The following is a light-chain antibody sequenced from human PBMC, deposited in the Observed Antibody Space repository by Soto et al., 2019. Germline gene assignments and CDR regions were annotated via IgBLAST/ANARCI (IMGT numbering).Light chain of an antibody. J-gene: IGKJ3*01. CDR2: WAS. V-gene: IGKV4-1*01. Sequence: DIVLTQSPASLTVSLGERAAINCKSSQPILFTSNNRNNLTWYQQKPGQPHKLLIYWASVRESGVPDRFSGSGSGSDFTLTIDGLQAEDVALYFWHQYSTTPFTFGPGTKVEI. CDR1: QPILFTSNNRNN. CDR3: HQYSTTPFT.